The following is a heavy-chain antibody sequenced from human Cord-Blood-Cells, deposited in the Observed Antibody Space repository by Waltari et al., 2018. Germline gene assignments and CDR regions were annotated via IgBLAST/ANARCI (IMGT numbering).Heavy chain of an antibody. V-gene: IGHV4-30-2*01. Sequence: SWIRQPPGKGLEWIGYIYHSGSTYYNPSLKNRVTISVDRSKNQFSLKLSSVTAADTAVYYCARFYGSGSYSYFDYWGQGTLVTVSS. CDR2: IYHSGST. D-gene: IGHD3-10*01. CDR3: ARFYGSGSYSYFDY. J-gene: IGHJ4*02.